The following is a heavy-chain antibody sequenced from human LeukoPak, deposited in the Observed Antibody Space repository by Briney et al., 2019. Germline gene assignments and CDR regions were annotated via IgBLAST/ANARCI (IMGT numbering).Heavy chain of an antibody. CDR2: TYTSGST. Sequence: SETLSLTCTVSGGSISSYYWSWIRQPAGKGLEWIGRTYTSGSTNYNPSLKSRVTMSVDTSKNQFSLKLSSVTAADTAVYYCARDRCSSTSCYTFWFDPWGQGTLVTVSS. CDR3: ARDRCSSTSCYTFWFDP. V-gene: IGHV4-4*07. J-gene: IGHJ5*02. CDR1: GGSISSYY. D-gene: IGHD2-2*02.